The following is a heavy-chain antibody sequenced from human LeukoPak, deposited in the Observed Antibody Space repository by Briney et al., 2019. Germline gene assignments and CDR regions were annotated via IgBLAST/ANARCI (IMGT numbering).Heavy chain of an antibody. V-gene: IGHV3-48*03. CDR3: AELGITMIGGV. J-gene: IGHJ6*04. CDR1: GFTFSSYE. Sequence: GGSLRLSCAASGFTFSSYEMSWVRQPPGRGRGWVSYISSSGSTIYYADSVKGRFTISRDNAKNSLYLQMNSLRAEDTAVYYCAELGITMIGGVWGKGTTVTISS. CDR2: ISSSGSTI. D-gene: IGHD3-10*02.